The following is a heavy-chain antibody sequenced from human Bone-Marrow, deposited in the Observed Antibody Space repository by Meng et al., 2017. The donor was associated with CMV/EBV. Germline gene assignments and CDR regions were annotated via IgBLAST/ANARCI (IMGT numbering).Heavy chain of an antibody. CDR3: TQELRRVDY. CDR2: MNPNNGNT. D-gene: IGHD3-10*01. V-gene: IGHV1-8*01. Sequence: KVSCKASGYIFTSYEINWVRQATGQGLEWMEWMNPNNGNTGYAQKFQGRVSMTRDTSITTAYLELSSLTSEDTAVYYCTQELRRVDYWGQGTLVTVSS. J-gene: IGHJ4*02. CDR1: GYIFTSYE.